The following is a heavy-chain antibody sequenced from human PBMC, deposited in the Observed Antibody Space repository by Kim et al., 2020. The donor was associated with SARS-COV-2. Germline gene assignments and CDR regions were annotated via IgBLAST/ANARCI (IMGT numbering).Heavy chain of an antibody. CDR3: ATDGSYDYVWGSYRYHNFDY. Sequence: ASVKVSCKVSGYTLTELSMHWVRQAPGKGLEWMGGFDPEDGETIYAQKFQGRVTMTEDTSTDTAYMELSSLRSEDTAVYYCATDGSYDYVWGSYRYHNFDYWGQGTLVTVSS. CDR1: GYTLTELS. D-gene: IGHD3-16*02. J-gene: IGHJ4*02. V-gene: IGHV1-24*01. CDR2: FDPEDGET.